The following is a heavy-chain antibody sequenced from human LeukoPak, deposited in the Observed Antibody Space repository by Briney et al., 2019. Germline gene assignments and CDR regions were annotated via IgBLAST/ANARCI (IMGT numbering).Heavy chain of an antibody. J-gene: IGHJ5*02. V-gene: IGHV1-69*06. CDR1: GYTFTSYG. D-gene: IGHD3-10*01. Sequence: SVKVSCKASGYTFTSYGISWVRQAPGQGLEWMGGIIPIFGTANYAQKFQGRVTITADKSTSTAYMELSSLRSEDTAVYYCARSREQEWILWFGREDWFDPWGQGTLVTVSS. CDR3: ARSREQEWILWFGREDWFDP. CDR2: IIPIFGTA.